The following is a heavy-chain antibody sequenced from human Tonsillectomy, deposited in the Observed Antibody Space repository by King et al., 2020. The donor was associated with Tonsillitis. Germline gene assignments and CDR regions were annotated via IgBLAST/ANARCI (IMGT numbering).Heavy chain of an antibody. J-gene: IGHJ3*02. Sequence: VQLVESGGGWVQPGGSLRVSCAASGFIFSSYRMNWVRQAPGKGLEWVSYISHTTNTKYYADSVKGRFTISRDKAKNSLYLQMNSLRDEDTAVYYCARDSLGGFDIWGQGTMVTVSS. CDR3: ARDSLGGFDI. CDR1: GFIFSSYR. V-gene: IGHV3-48*02. D-gene: IGHD1-26*01. CDR2: ISHTTNTK.